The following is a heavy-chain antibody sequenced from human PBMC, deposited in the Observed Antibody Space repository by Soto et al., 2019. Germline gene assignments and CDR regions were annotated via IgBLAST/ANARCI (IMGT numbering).Heavy chain of an antibody. CDR1: GYTFTNYY. V-gene: IGHV1-2*02. CDR2: MNPRSGGT. J-gene: IGHJ4*02. CDR3: ARTDDSTSYTLDI. D-gene: IGHD3-16*01. Sequence: GASVKVSCKAAGYTFTNYYMHWVRQAPGQAREWRGWMNPRSGGTKYAQAFQYRVTMTRDAPISTHYMEVTRLRNGHTAAYFCARTDDSTSYTLDIWVPVTLV.